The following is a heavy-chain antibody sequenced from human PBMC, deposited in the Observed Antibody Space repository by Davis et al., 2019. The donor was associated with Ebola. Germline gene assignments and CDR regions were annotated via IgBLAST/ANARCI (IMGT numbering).Heavy chain of an antibody. CDR2: ICSSGSTI. V-gene: IGHV3-48*03. D-gene: IGHD3-3*01. J-gene: IGHJ4*02. CDR3: AKENDFWSGYYTGSPAGNYYFDY. CDR1: GFTFSNYD. Sequence: GESLKISCAASGFTFSNYDMNWLRQAPGKGLEWVSYICSSGSTIYYADSVKGRFTISRDNSKNRLYLQMNSLRAEDTAVYYCAKENDFWSGYYTGSPAGNYYFDYWGQGTLVTVSS.